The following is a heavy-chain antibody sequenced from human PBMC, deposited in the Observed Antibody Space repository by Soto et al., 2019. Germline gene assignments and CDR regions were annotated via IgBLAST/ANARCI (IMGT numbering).Heavy chain of an antibody. CDR3: ASAVSCSGGSCSSSVYYYYGMDV. D-gene: IGHD2-15*01. CDR1: GGTFSSYA. V-gene: IGHV1-69*12. Sequence: QVQLVQSGAEVKKPGSSVKVSCKASGGTFSSYAISWVRQAPGQGLEWMGGIIPIFGTANYAQKFQGRVTMPAEESTRPAYMELICRRSEGTAGDYCASAVSCSGGSCSSSVYYYYGMDVWGQGTTVTVSS. J-gene: IGHJ6*02. CDR2: IIPIFGTA.